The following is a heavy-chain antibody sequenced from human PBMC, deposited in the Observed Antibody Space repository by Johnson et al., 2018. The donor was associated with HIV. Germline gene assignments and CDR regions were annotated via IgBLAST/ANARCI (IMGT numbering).Heavy chain of an antibody. D-gene: IGHD3-3*01. CDR2: IRYDGSNK. Sequence: QVHLVESGGGVVQPGGSLRLSCAASGFTFSSYGMHWVRQAPGKGLELVAFIRYDGSNKYYADSVKGRFTISRDNSKNTLYLQMNSLRAEDTAVYNCALLRFLEWLLPGEAFDIWGQGTMVTVSS. V-gene: IGHV3-30*02. J-gene: IGHJ3*02. CDR3: ALLRFLEWLLPGEAFDI. CDR1: GFTFSSYG.